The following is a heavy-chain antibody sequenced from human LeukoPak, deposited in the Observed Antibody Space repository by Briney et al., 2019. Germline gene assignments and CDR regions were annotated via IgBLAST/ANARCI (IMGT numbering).Heavy chain of an antibody. CDR3: ARSSVLPDV. J-gene: IGHJ6*02. D-gene: IGHD2-21*01. CDR2: INPNSGGT. CDR1: GGTFRTYA. Sequence: ASVKVSCKASGGTFRTYAIAWVRQAPGQGLEWMGWINPNSGGTNYAQKFQGRVTMTRDTSISTAYMELSRLRSDDTAVYYCARSSVLPDVWGQGTTVTVSS. V-gene: IGHV1-2*02.